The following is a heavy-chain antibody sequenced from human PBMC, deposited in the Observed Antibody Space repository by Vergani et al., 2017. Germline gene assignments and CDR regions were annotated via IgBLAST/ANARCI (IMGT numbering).Heavy chain of an antibody. V-gene: IGHV4-39*01. J-gene: IGHJ4*02. D-gene: IGHD3-9*01. CDR1: AYSISSGSYY. Sequence: QLQLQQSGPGLVKPSETLFLTCTVSAYSISSGSYYWGWIRQPPGKSLEWIGSIYYSGLTYYNPSLKSRVAISVDTSKNQFSLKVTSVTAADTAIYFCARTESFILRYFHWALWGQGTLVTVSS. CDR3: ARTESFILRYFHWAL. CDR2: IYYSGLT.